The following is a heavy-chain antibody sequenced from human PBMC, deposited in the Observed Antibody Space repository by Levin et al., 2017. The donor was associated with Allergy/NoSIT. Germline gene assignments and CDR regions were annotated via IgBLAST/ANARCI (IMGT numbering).Heavy chain of an antibody. CDR3: ARDGYCTSVTCGPYGMGV. CDR2: LHYTGTT. J-gene: IGHJ6*01. Sequence: KASETLSLTCIVSGDSVTTNTYHWAWIRQAPGKAPEWIGSLHYTGTTKYHPSLQSRVTISVDTSKNEFSLRLTSVTVADTAVYFCARDGYCTSVTCGPYGMGVWGQGTTVIVSS. D-gene: IGHD2-8*01. V-gene: IGHV4-39*01. CDR1: GDSVTTNTYH.